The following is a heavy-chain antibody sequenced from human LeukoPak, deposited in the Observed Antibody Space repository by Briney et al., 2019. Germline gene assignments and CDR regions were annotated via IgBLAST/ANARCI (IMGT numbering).Heavy chain of an antibody. CDR1: GGSSSSSSYY. CDR2: IYYSGST. Sequence: PSETLSLTCTVSGGSSSSSSYYWGWIRQPPGKGLEWIGSIYYSGSTYYNPSLKSRVTISVDTSKNQLSLKLSSVTAADTAVYYCARVGGLRWQYYFDYWGQGTLVTVSS. D-gene: IGHD4-23*01. V-gene: IGHV4-39*07. J-gene: IGHJ4*02. CDR3: ARVGGLRWQYYFDY.